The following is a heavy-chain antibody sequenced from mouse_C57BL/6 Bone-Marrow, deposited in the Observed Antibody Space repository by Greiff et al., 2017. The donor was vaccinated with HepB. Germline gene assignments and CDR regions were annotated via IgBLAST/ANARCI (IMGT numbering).Heavy chain of an antibody. J-gene: IGHJ4*01. CDR2: ISSGSSTI. CDR3: ATGWLDAMDY. CDR1: GFTFSDTG. Sequence: EVQLVESGGGLVKPGGSLKLSCAASGFTFSDTGMHWVRQAPEKGLEWVAYISSGSSTIYYAATVKGRFTISRDNAKNTLFLQMTSLRSEDTAMYYCATGWLDAMDYWGQGTSVTVSS. V-gene: IGHV5-17*01. D-gene: IGHD2-3*01.